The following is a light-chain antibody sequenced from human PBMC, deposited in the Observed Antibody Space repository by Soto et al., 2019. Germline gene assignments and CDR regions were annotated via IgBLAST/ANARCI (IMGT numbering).Light chain of an antibody. CDR2: AAS. CDR3: QQYNDWLLYT. V-gene: IGKV3-15*01. Sequence: EILMTQSPATLSVSPGERATLSCRASQSIYSNLAWYQQKPGQAPRLLIYAASTRATGIPDRFSGSGSRTEFTLTISSLQSEDFEVYYCQQYNDWLLYTFGQGTKVEI. CDR1: QSIYSN. J-gene: IGKJ2*01.